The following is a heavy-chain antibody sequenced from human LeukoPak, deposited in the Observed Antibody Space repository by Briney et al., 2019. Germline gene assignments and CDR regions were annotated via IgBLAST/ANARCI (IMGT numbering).Heavy chain of an antibody. V-gene: IGHV1-18*01. Sequence: ASVKVSCKASGYTFTSYGITWVRQAPGQGLEWMGWISAYNGNTNYAQKVQGRVTMTRDTSTSTVYMELRSLRSDDTAVYYCARVSVTLFGAVIILNAFDVWGQGTMVTVSS. CDR2: ISAYNGNT. CDR1: GYTFTSYG. J-gene: IGHJ3*01. D-gene: IGHD3-3*01. CDR3: ARVSVTLFGAVIILNAFDV.